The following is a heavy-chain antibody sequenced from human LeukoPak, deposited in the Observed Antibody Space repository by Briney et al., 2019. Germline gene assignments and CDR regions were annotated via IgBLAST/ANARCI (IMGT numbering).Heavy chain of an antibody. CDR3: ARETHSTIFDY. J-gene: IGHJ4*02. V-gene: IGHV3-48*03. D-gene: IGHD2/OR15-2a*01. Sequence: GGSLRLSCAASGFAFSIYEMNWVRQAPGKGLEWVSYISSSGTTIYYADSVKGRFTISRDNAKNSLYLQMNSLRAEDTAVYYCARETHSTIFDYWGQGTLVTVSS. CDR1: GFAFSIYE. CDR2: ISSSGTTI.